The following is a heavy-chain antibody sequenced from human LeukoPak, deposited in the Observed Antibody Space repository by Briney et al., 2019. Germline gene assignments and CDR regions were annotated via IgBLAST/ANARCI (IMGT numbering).Heavy chain of an antibody. D-gene: IGHD3-10*01. CDR2: ISGSGGST. V-gene: IGHV3-23*01. CDR1: GFTFSSYA. Sequence: GGSLRLSCAASGFTFSSYAMSWVRQAPGKGLEWVSAISGSGGSTYYADCVKGRFTISRDNSKHTLYLQSNSLRAEDTAVYYCAKSSTKATPAGYGSGSYYNNWFDPWRQGTLVTVSS. CDR3: AKSSTKATPAGYGSGSYYNNWFDP. J-gene: IGHJ5*02.